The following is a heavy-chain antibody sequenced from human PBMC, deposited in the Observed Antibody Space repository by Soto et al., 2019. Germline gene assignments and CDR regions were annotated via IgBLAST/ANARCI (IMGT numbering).Heavy chain of an antibody. J-gene: IGHJ6*02. CDR1: GGSISSGDYY. D-gene: IGHD5-18*01. CDR2: IYYSGST. Sequence: SETLSLTCTVSGGSISSGDYYWSWIRQPPGKGLEWIGYIYYSGSTYYNPSLKSRVTISVDTSKNQFSLKLSSVTAADTAVYYCARVRGSKIQLWLEYYYYGMDVWGQGTTVTVSS. V-gene: IGHV4-30-4*01. CDR3: ARVRGSKIQLWLEYYYYGMDV.